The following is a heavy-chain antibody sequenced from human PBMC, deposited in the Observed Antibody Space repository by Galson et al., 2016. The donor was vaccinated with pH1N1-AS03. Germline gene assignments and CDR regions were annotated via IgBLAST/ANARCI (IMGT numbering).Heavy chain of an antibody. D-gene: IGHD4-23*01. V-gene: IGHV4-4*09. J-gene: IGHJ2*01. CDR3: AITPPLEIGWYFDL. CDR2: IQTTGNT. CDR1: GDSTFDYY. Sequence: ETLSLTCTVSGDSTFDYYWNWIRQPPGKGLEWIGYIQTTGNTKYNPSLKSRVTMSIDTSKNQFSLHLMSVTAADTALYYCAITPPLEIGWYFDLWGRGTLVTVSS.